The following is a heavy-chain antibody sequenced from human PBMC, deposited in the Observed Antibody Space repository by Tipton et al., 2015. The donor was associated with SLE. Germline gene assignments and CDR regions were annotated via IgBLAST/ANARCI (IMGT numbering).Heavy chain of an antibody. V-gene: IGHV3-21*01. CDR3: ARDQRFNWNFPDI. D-gene: IGHD1-7*01. Sequence: SLRLSCAASGFTFSSYSMNWVRQAPGKGLEWVSSISSSSSYIYYADSVKGRFTISRDNAKNSLYLQMNSLGAEDTAVYYCARDQRFNWNFPDIWGQGTMVTVSS. J-gene: IGHJ3*02. CDR1: GFTFSSYS. CDR2: ISSSSSYI.